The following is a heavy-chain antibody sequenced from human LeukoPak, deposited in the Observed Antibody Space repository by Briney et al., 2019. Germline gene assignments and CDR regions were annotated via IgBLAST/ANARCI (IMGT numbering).Heavy chain of an antibody. CDR3: ARLSPEGVVDY. CDR1: GYTFTSYW. V-gene: IGHV5-51*01. Sequence: GESLKISCKGSGYTFTSYWTGWVRQMPGKGLEWVGIIYPGDSNIRYSPSFQGQVTISADKSISTAYLQWSSLKASDTAMYYCARLSPEGVVDYWGQGTLVTVSS. J-gene: IGHJ4*02. CDR2: IYPGDSNI.